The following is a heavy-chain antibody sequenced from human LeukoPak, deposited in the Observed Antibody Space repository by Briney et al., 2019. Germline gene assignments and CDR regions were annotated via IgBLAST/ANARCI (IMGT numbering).Heavy chain of an antibody. CDR1: GYTFTSYD. CDR2: INPNSGGT. J-gene: IGHJ3*02. V-gene: IGHV1-8*01. D-gene: IGHD1-26*01. CDR3: ATIDSGSSHDAFDI. Sequence: ASVKVSCKASGYTFTSYDINWVRQAPGQGLEWMGRINPNSGGTNYAQKFQGRVTMTEDTSTDTAYMELSSLRSEDTAVYYCATIDSGSSHDAFDIWGQGTMVTVSS.